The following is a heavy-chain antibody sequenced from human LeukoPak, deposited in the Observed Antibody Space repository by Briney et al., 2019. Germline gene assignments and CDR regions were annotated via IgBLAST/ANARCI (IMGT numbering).Heavy chain of an antibody. J-gene: IGHJ4*02. CDR1: GYTFTSYL. CDR2: IYPSDGST. CDR3: ARAGTAMEYFDY. D-gene: IGHD5-18*01. V-gene: IGHV1-46*01. Sequence: ASVKVSCTASGYTFTSYLMHWVRQAPGQGLEWMGIIYPSDGSTNYAQMFQGRVTMARDTSTSTVYMELTSLRSEDTAVYYCARAGTAMEYFDYWGQGTLVTVSS.